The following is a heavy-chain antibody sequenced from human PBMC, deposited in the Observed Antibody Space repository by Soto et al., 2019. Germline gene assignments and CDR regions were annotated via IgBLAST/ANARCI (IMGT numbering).Heavy chain of an antibody. J-gene: IGHJ6*02. Sequence: PGGSLRLSCAASGFPFDDYTMHWVRQAPGKGLEWVSLISWDGGSTYYADSVKGRFTISRDNSKNSLYLQMNSLRTEDTALYYCAKDSSSWYGYYYYGMDVWGQGTTVTVSS. CDR2: ISWDGGST. V-gene: IGHV3-43*01. D-gene: IGHD6-13*01. CDR3: AKDSSSWYGYYYYGMDV. CDR1: GFPFDDYT.